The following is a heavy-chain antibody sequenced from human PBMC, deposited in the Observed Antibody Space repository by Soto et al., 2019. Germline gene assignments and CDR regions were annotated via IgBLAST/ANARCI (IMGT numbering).Heavy chain of an antibody. CDR1: GYSFTSYW. CDR2: IYPGDSDT. Sequence: GESLKISCKGSGYSFTSYWIGWVRQMPGKGLEWMGIIYPGDSDTRYSPSFQGQVTISADKSISTAYLQWSSLKASDTAMYYCARNPSDTAMGYYYYYGMDVWGQGTTVTVSS. CDR3: ARNPSDTAMGYYYYYGMDV. D-gene: IGHD5-18*01. J-gene: IGHJ6*02. V-gene: IGHV5-51*01.